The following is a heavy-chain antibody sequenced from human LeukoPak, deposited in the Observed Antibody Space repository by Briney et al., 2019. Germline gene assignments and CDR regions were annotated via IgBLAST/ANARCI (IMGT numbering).Heavy chain of an antibody. J-gene: IGHJ4*02. CDR2: IYYSGST. CDR1: GGSISSYY. Sequence: SETLSLTCTVSGGSISSYYWSWIRQPPGKGLEWIGYIYYSGSTNYNPSLKTRVTISLDTSKNQFSLKLSSVTAADTAVYYCARGGQAAQSSSWYFYFDYWGQGTLVTVSS. D-gene: IGHD6-13*01. V-gene: IGHV4-59*01. CDR3: ARGGQAAQSSSWYFYFDY.